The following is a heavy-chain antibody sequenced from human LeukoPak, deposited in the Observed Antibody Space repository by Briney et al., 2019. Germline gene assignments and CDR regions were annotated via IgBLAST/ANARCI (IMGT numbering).Heavy chain of an antibody. Sequence: SVKVSCKASGGTFSSYAISWVRQAPGQRLEWMGRIIPILGIANYAQKFQGRVTITADKSTSTAYMELSSLRSEDTAVYYCARSYGSGSNWFDPWGQGTLVTVSS. CDR3: ARSYGSGSNWFDP. CDR2: IIPILGIA. D-gene: IGHD3-10*01. CDR1: GGTFSSYA. V-gene: IGHV1-69*04. J-gene: IGHJ5*02.